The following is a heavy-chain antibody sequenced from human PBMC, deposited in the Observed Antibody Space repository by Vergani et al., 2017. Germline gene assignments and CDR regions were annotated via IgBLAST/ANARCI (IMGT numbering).Heavy chain of an antibody. Sequence: QVQLQESGPGLVKPSETLSLTCTVSGGSISSYYWSWIRQPAGKGLEWIGRIYTSGSTNYNPSLKSRVTMSVDTSKNQFSLKLSSVTAADTAVYYCARPLATIGRTSDWFDPWGQGTLVTVSS. D-gene: IGHD5-12*01. CDR2: IYTSGST. CDR1: GGSISSYY. V-gene: IGHV4-4*07. CDR3: ARPLATIGRTSDWFDP. J-gene: IGHJ5*02.